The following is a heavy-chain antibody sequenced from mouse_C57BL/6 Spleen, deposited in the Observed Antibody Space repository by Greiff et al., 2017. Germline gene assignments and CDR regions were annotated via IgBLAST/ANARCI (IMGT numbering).Heavy chain of an antibody. D-gene: IGHD4-1*01. Sequence: QVQLKQSGPELVKPGASVKISCKASGYAFSSSWMNWVKQRPGKGLEWIGRIYPGDGDTNYNGKFKGKATLTADKSSSKAYMQLSSLPSGDSAVYFCAPLTGSFAYWGQGTLVTVSA. CDR1: GYAFSSSW. CDR3: APLTGSFAY. J-gene: IGHJ3*01. V-gene: IGHV1-82*01. CDR2: IYPGDGDT.